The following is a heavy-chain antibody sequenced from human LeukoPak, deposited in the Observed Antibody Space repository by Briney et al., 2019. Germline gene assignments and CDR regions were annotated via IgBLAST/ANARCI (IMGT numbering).Heavy chain of an antibody. Sequence: ASVKVSCKASGYTFTSYDINWVRQATGQGLEWMGWMNPNSGNTGYAQKFQGRVTMTRNTSISTAYMELSSLRSEDTAVYYCARGSSWEYYFDYRGQGTLVTVSS. CDR2: MNPNSGNT. V-gene: IGHV1-8*01. CDR3: ARGSSWEYYFDY. J-gene: IGHJ4*02. CDR1: GYTFTSYD. D-gene: IGHD6-13*01.